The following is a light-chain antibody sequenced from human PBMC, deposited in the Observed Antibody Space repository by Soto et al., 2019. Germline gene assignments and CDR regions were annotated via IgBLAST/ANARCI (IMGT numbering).Light chain of an antibody. J-gene: IGKJ3*01. Sequence: DIQMTQSPSSLSASVGDRVTIACQASQDIDKYLNWYRQKPGKAPKLLIYTASNLETGVPSRFSGSGFGTDFTLTISSLQPEDIATYYCQQYDNLPFTFGPGTKVDI. CDR1: QDIDKY. CDR3: QQYDNLPFT. V-gene: IGKV1-33*01. CDR2: TAS.